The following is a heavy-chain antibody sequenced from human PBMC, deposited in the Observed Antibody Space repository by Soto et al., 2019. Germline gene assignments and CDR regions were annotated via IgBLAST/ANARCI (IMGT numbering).Heavy chain of an antibody. J-gene: IGHJ4*02. CDR1: GGSISSSSYY. D-gene: IGHD6-6*01. CDR3: AREARIAARGANDDY. V-gene: IGHV4-39*02. Sequence: SETLSLTCTVSGGSISSSSYYWGWIRQPPGKGLEWIGSIYYSGSTYYNPSLKSRVTISVDTSKNQFSLKLSSVTAADTAVYYCAREARIAARGANDDYWGQGTLVTV. CDR2: IYYSGST.